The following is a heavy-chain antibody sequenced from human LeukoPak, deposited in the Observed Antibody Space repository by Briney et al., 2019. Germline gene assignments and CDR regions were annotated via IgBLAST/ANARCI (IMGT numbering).Heavy chain of an antibody. CDR2: INPNSGGT. CDR1: GYTFTGYY. J-gene: IGHJ6*03. CDR3: ARGGSGSYYYYYYMDV. V-gene: IGHV1-2*02. D-gene: IGHD3-10*01. Sequence: ASVKVSCKASGYTFTGYYMHWVRQAPGQELEWMGWINPNSGGTNYAQKFQGRVTMTRDTSISTAYMELSRLRSDDTAVYYCARGGSGSYYYYYYMDVWGKGTTVTVSS.